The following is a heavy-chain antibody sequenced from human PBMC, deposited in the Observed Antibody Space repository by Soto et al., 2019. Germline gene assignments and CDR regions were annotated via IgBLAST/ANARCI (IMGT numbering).Heavy chain of an antibody. CDR3: ARDLTVTTGDYYYYYGMDV. J-gene: IGHJ6*02. V-gene: IGHV4-4*07. CDR1: GGSISSYY. D-gene: IGHD4-4*01. CDR2: IYTSGST. Sequence: SETLSLTCTVSGGSISSYYWSWIRQPAGKGLEWIGRIYTSGSTNYNPSLKSRVTMSVDTSKNQFSLKLSSVTAADTAVYYCARDLTVTTGDYYYYYGMDVWGQETTVTVSS.